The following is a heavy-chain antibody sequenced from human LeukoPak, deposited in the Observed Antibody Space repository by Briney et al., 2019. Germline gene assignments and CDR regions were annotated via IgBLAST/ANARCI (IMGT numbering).Heavy chain of an antibody. CDR2: LGISGDYA. J-gene: IGHJ4*02. CDR3: ARGGGGNSDFLTTYTGASLSFDY. D-gene: IGHD3-9*01. CDR1: GFTFSSYE. V-gene: IGHV3-23*01. Sequence: GGSLRLSCAASGFTFSSYEMNWVRQAPGKGLQWVSSLGISGDYAWYAGSVKGWFTISRDSSKNTLYLQMNRLGAEDTAVYFCARGGGGNSDFLTTYTGASLSFDYWGQGALVTVSS.